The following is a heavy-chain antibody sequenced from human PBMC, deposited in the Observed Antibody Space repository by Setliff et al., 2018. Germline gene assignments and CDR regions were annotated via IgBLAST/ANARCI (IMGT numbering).Heavy chain of an antibody. Sequence: ASVKVSCKASGYTFTNYDINWVRQATGQGLEWMGWMNPNNGNTGYSQKFQGRVTMTRNTSTSTAYMELRSLRSDDTAVYYCARGPVDFVVVPAAAVFDFWGQGTLVTVSS. D-gene: IGHD2-2*03. J-gene: IGHJ4*02. CDR2: MNPNNGNT. V-gene: IGHV1-8*01. CDR3: ARGPVDFVVVPAAAVFDF. CDR1: GYTFTNYD.